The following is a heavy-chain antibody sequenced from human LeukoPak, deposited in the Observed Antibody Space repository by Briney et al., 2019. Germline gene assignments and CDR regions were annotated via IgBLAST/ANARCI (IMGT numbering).Heavy chain of an antibody. CDR1: GGTFSSYA. J-gene: IGHJ6*02. D-gene: IGHD3-22*01. Sequence: GASVKVSCKASGGTFSSYAISWVRQAPGQGLEWMGRIIPILGIANYAQKFQGRVAITADKSTSTAYMELSSLRSEDTAVYYCARVRDDGSGYYHYYGMDVWGQGTTVTVSS. CDR3: ARVRDDGSGYYHYYGMDV. CDR2: IIPILGIA. V-gene: IGHV1-69*04.